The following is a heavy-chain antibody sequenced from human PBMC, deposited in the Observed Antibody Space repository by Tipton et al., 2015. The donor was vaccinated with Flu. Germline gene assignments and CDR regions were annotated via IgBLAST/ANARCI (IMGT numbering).Heavy chain of an antibody. CDR1: GGSISSHY. CDR3: ARGYYGSGA. D-gene: IGHD3-10*01. V-gene: IGHV4-59*11. J-gene: IGHJ4*02. Sequence: TLSLTCNVSGGSISSHYWNWIRQPPGKGLEWIVYIYSSGSTNYNPSLKSRVTISVDTSKNQFSLKLSSVTAADTAVYYCARGYYGSGAWGQGTLVTVSS. CDR2: IYSSGST.